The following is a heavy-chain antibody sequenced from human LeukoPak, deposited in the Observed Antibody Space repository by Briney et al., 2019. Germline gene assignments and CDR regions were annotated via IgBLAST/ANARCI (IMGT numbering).Heavy chain of an antibody. CDR2: IYYSGST. Sequence: SETLSLTCTVSGGSISSHYWSWIRQPPGKGLEWVGYIYYSGSTNYNPSLKSRVTISVDTSKNQLSLKLSSVTAADTAVYYCAREAIGSPAAYFDYWGQGTLVTVSS. J-gene: IGHJ4*02. V-gene: IGHV4-59*11. CDR3: AREAIGSPAAYFDY. CDR1: GGSISSHY. D-gene: IGHD2-2*02.